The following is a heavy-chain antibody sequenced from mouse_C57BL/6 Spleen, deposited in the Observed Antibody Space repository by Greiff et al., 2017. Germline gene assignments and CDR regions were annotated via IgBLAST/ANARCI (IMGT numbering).Heavy chain of an antibody. D-gene: IGHD5-1*01. CDR3: AGPYRYYYAMDY. CDR2: IRLKSDNYAT. CDR1: GFTFSNYW. J-gene: IGHJ4*01. Sequence: EVNLVESGGGLVQPGGSMKLSCVASGFTFSNYWMNWVRQSPEKGLEWVAQIRLKSDNYATHYAESVKGRFTISRDDSKSSVYLQMNNLRAEDTGIYYGAGPYRYYYAMDYWGQGTSVTVSS. V-gene: IGHV6-3*01.